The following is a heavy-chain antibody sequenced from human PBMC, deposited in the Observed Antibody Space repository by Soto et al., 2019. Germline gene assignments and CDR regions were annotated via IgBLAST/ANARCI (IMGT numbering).Heavy chain of an antibody. CDR2: VNPDSGNT. V-gene: IGHV1-8*01. J-gene: IGHJ6*02. CDR1: GYTFTTFD. D-gene: IGHD2-21*02. CDR3: ALLAQGIHGMDV. Sequence: QVQLVQSGAEVEKPGASVKVSCKASGYTFTTFDINWVRQAPGQGLEWMGWVNPDSGNTGYAQSFQGRVTMARNTSISTAYMELSSLRSEDTAVYSCALLAQGIHGMDVWGQGTTVTVS.